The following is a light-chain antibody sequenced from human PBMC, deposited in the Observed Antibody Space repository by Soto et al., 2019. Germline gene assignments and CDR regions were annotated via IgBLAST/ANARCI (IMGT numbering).Light chain of an antibody. J-gene: IGKJ1*01. CDR3: QKYNSAPWT. CDR2: AAS. Sequence: DIQMTQSPSTLSGSVGDIVTITCRASQGIGNYLAWYQQKPGKVPKLLIYAASTLQSGVPFRFSGSGSETDFTLTISSLQPEDFATYYCQKYNSAPWTFGQGTKVDIK. V-gene: IGKV1-27*01. CDR1: QGIGNY.